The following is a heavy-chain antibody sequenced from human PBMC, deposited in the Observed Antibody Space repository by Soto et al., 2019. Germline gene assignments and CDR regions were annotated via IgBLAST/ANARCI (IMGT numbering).Heavy chain of an antibody. CDR2: TYYTSTWYN. CDR3: AREFKNAFDF. CDR1: GDSVSRNIVA. V-gene: IGHV6-1*01. J-gene: IGHJ3*01. Sequence: SQTLSLTCAISGDSVSRNIVAWNWIRQSPSRGLEWLGRTYYTSTWYNDYAVSVKSRITIKPDTSKNQVSLQLNSVTPEDTAVYYCAREFKNAFDFWGQGTMVTVSS.